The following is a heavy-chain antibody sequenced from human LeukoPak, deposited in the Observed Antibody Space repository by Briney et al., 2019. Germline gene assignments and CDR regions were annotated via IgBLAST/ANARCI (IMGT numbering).Heavy chain of an antibody. CDR3: AKDWGGSRYYIDV. CDR1: GFTFSSYS. J-gene: IGHJ6*03. V-gene: IGHV3-30*02. D-gene: IGHD2-21*01. CDR2: IWNGGSNH. Sequence: HPGGSLRLSCAASGFTFSSYSMNWVRQAPGKGLEWVAIIWNGGSNHYYADSVKGRFTISRDDSKNTVFLQMNTLRVEDTAVYYCAKDWGGSRYYIDVWGSGTMVTVS.